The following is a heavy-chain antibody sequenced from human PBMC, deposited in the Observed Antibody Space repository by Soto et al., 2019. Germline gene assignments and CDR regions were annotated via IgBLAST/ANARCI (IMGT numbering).Heavy chain of an antibody. CDR2: IDPSDLYT. CDR1: GYIFKSYR. CDR3: ERNPGMVGELDH. J-gene: IGHJ4*02. D-gene: IGHD1-26*01. V-gene: IGHV5-10-1*01. Sequence: GESLKISCKGSGYIFKSYRISRVRQMPGKGLEWMGRIDPSDLYTKYSPSFEGHVTISGDKSTNTAYLQWSSLKASDTAMYYCERNPGMVGELDHWGQGSLVTVSS.